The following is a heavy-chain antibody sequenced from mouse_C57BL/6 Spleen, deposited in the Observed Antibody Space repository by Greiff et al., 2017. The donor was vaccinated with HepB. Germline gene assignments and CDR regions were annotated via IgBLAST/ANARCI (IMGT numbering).Heavy chain of an antibody. V-gene: IGHV5-9-1*02. D-gene: IGHD3-2*02. CDR3: TREGYHYFDY. J-gene: IGHJ2*01. CDR1: GFTFSSYA. CDR2: ISSGGDYI. Sequence: EVKLVESGEGLVKPGGSLKLSCAASGFTFSSYAMSWVRQTPEKRLEWVAYISSGGDYIYYPDTVKGRFTISRDNARNTLYLQMSSLKSEDTAMYYCTREGYHYFDYWGQGTTLTVSS.